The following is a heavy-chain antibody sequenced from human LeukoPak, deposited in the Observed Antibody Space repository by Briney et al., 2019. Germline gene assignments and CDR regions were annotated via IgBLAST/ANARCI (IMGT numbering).Heavy chain of an antibody. CDR1: GYSFTSYW. J-gene: IGHJ4*02. Sequence: GESLKISCKASGYSFTSYWIGWVRQMPGKGLEWMGFSYPGDSDTRYSPSFQGQVTISADKSITTAYLEWSSLKASDTAMYYCARSTEIDYWGQGTLVTVSS. D-gene: IGHD5-24*01. V-gene: IGHV5-51*01. CDR3: ARSTEIDY. CDR2: SYPGDSDT.